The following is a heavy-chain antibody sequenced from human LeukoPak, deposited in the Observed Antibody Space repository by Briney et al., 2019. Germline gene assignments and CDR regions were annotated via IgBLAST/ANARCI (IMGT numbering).Heavy chain of an antibody. CDR2: INPNSGGT. J-gene: IGHJ4*02. Sequence: ASVKVSCKASGYTFTGYYMHWVRQAPGQGLEWMGWINPNSGGTNYAQKFQGRVTMTRDTSISTAYMELSRLRSDDMAVHYCAIYSYGTFFDYWGQGTLVTVSS. CDR1: GYTFTGYY. V-gene: IGHV1-2*02. CDR3: AIYSYGTFFDY. D-gene: IGHD5-18*01.